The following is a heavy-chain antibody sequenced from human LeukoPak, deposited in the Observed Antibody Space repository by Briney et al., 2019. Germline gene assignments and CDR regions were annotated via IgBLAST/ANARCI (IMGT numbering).Heavy chain of an antibody. CDR1: GGTFSSYA. V-gene: IGHV1-69*13. Sequence: SVKVSCKASGGTFSSYAISWVRQAPGQALEWMGGIIPIFGTANYAQKFQGRVTITADESTSTAYMELSSLRSEDTAVYYCARDLGYYDILTGYSSSYPWGQGTLVTVSS. J-gene: IGHJ5*02. D-gene: IGHD3-9*01. CDR2: IIPIFGTA. CDR3: ARDLGYYDILTGYSSSYP.